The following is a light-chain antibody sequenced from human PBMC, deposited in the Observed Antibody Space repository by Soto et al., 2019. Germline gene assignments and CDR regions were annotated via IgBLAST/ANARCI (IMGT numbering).Light chain of an antibody. CDR2: GAS. CDR1: QSVNTN. CDR3: QQYKNWPPVT. Sequence: ETVMTQSPVTLSVSLGERATLSCRASQSVNTNLAWYQQKPGQAPRLLIYGASIRATGVPARFSGSGSGTDFTLTISSLQPEDFAVYFCQQYKNWPPVTFGGGTKVEIK. J-gene: IGKJ4*01. V-gene: IGKV3-15*01.